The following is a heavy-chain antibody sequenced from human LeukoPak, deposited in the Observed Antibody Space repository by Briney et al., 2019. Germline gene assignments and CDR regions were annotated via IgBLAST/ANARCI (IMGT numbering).Heavy chain of an antibody. Sequence: SETLSLTCAVSGGSISSSNWWSWVRQPPGKGLEWIGEIYHSGSTNYNPSLKSRVTISVDKSKNQFSLKLSSVTAADTAVYYCARETYCGGDCYSLGDHYFDYWGQGTLVTVSS. CDR1: GGSISSSNW. J-gene: IGHJ4*02. D-gene: IGHD2-21*02. V-gene: IGHV4-4*02. CDR3: ARETYCGGDCYSLGDHYFDY. CDR2: IYHSGST.